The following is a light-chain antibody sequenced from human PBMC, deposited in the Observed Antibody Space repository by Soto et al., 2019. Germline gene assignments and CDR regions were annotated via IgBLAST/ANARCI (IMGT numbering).Light chain of an antibody. V-gene: IGLV2-14*01. J-gene: IGLJ1*01. Sequence: QSVLTQPASVSGSPGQSIPISCTGTSSDVGGYNYVSWYQQHPGKAPKLMIYDVSNRPSGVSNRFSGSKSGNTASLTISGLLVPDEADYYCRLYARGRMLGVFGTGPKV. CDR1: SSDVGGYNY. CDR2: DVS. CDR3: RLYARGRMLGV.